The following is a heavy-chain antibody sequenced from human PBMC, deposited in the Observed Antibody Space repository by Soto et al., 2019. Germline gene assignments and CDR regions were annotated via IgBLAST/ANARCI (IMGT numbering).Heavy chain of an antibody. CDR2: VSSDGSST. J-gene: IGHJ4*02. D-gene: IGHD4-4*01. V-gene: IGHV3-74*01. CDR3: ARGLPNYSSFDS. CDR1: GFTFSSYW. Sequence: EVQLVESGGGLVQPGESLRLSWAASGFTFSSYWMHWIRQAPGKGLVWVSRVSSDGSSTVYATSVKGRLTISRDNAKNTLYLQMNSLSDEDTAVYYCARGLPNYSSFDSWGQGTLVTVSS.